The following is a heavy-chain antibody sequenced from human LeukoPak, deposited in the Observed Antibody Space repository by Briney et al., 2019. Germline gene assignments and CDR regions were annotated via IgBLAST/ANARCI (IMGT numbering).Heavy chain of an antibody. CDR2: ISSTSTYI. J-gene: IGHJ4*02. Sequence: GGSLRLSCAASGFTLSSYNMNWVRQAPGKGLEWVSSISSTSTYIYYADSLKGHFTISRGNAKNSLYLQMNSLRAGDTAVYYCARDRGYYDSTVYSYFFDFWGQGTLVTVSS. V-gene: IGHV3-21*01. CDR1: GFTLSSYN. D-gene: IGHD3-22*01. CDR3: ARDRGYYDSTVYSYFFDF.